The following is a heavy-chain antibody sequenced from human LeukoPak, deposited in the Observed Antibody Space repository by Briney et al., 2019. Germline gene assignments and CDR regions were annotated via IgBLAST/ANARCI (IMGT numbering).Heavy chain of an antibody. Sequence: SETLSLTCTVFGGSISSSSYYWGWIRQPPGKGLEWIGSIYYSGSTYYNPSLKSRVTISVDTSKNQFSLKLSSVTAADTAVYYCARDTRVTGDWYFDLWGRGTLVTVSS. CDR2: IYYSGST. CDR1: GGSISSSSYY. CDR3: ARDTRVTGDWYFDL. D-gene: IGHD1-14*01. V-gene: IGHV4-39*07. J-gene: IGHJ2*01.